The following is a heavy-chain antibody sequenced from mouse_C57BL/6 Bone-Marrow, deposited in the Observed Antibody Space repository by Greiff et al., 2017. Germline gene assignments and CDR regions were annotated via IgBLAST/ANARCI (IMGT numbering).Heavy chain of an antibody. Sequence: EVQGVESGGGLVQSGRSLRLSCATSGFTFSDFYMAWVRQAPGKGLEWIAASRNKANDYTTEYSASVKGRFIVSRDTSQSILYLQMNALRAEDTAIYYCARDAPPIYAMDYWGQGTSVTVSS. CDR3: ARDAPPIYAMDY. CDR1: GFTFSDFY. J-gene: IGHJ4*01. CDR2: SRNKANDYTT. V-gene: IGHV7-1*01.